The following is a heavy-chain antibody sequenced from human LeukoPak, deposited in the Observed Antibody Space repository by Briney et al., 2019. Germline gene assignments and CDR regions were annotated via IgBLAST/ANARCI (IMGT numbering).Heavy chain of an antibody. J-gene: IGHJ5*02. CDR1: GYTFTSYD. V-gene: IGHV1-8*01. D-gene: IGHD3-3*01. Sequence: GGSVKVSCKASGYTFTSYDINWVRQATGQGLEWMGWMNPNSGNTGYAQKFQGRVTMTRNTSISTAYMELSRLRSDDTAVYYCARSPLRGYMVIIDSWGQGTLVTVSS. CDR3: ARSPLRGYMVIIDS. CDR2: MNPNSGNT.